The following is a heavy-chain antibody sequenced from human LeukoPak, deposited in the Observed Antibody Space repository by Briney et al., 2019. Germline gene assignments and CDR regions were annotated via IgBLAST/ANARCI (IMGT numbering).Heavy chain of an antibody. Sequence: ASVKVSCKASGGTFSSYAISWVRQAPGQGLEWMGGIIPIFGTANYAQKFQGRVTITADESTSAAYMELSSLRSEDTAVHYCASVPYSSSWNNWFDPWGQGTLVTVSS. CDR3: ASVPYSSSWNNWFDP. CDR1: GGTFSSYA. D-gene: IGHD6-13*01. V-gene: IGHV1-69*01. CDR2: IIPIFGTA. J-gene: IGHJ5*02.